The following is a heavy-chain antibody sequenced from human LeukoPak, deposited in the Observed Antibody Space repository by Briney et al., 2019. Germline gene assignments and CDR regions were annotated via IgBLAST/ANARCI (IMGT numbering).Heavy chain of an antibody. J-gene: IGHJ4*02. V-gene: IGHV3-30-3*01. CDR1: GFTFNNYA. D-gene: IGHD6-19*01. CDR2: ISYGGDNK. Sequence: GGSLRLSCAASGFTFNNYAMHWVRQAPGKGLEWVAVISYGGDNKYYADSVKGRFTISRDNSKNTLYLQMNSLRAEDTAVYYCAKEDEYSSGWYPKYYFDYWGQGTLVTVSS. CDR3: AKEDEYSSGWYPKYYFDY.